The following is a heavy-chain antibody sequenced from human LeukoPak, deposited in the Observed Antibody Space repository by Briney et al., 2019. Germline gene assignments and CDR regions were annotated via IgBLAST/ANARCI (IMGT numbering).Heavy chain of an antibody. Sequence: PGGSLRLSCAASGFTFSSYAMHWVRQAPGKGLEWVAVISYDGSNKYYADSVKGRFTISRDNSKNTLYLQMNSLRAEDTAVYYCARLRGIVVIVDAFDIWGQGTMVTVSS. D-gene: IGHD3-22*01. CDR1: GFTFSSYA. V-gene: IGHV3-30-3*01. J-gene: IGHJ3*02. CDR3: ARLRGIVVIVDAFDI. CDR2: ISYDGSNK.